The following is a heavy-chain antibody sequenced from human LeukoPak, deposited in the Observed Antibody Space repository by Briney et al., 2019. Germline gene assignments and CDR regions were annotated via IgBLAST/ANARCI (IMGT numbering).Heavy chain of an antibody. CDR3: ASSYPAAISDFDY. J-gene: IGHJ4*02. Sequence: SETLSLTCTVSGGSISSYYWSWIRQPPGKGLEWIGYIYYSGSTNYNPSLKSRVTISVDTSKNQFSLKLSSVTAADTAVYYCASSYPAAISDFDYWGQGTLVTVSS. CDR2: IYYSGST. V-gene: IGHV4-59*08. CDR1: GGSISSYY. D-gene: IGHD2-2*01.